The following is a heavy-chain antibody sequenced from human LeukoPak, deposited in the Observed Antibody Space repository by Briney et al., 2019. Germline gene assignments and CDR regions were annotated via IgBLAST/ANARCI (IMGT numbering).Heavy chain of an antibody. CDR2: ISADGDST. V-gene: IGHV3-23*01. J-gene: IGHJ4*02. Sequence: GGSLRLSCAASGFTFSSYPMNWVRQAPGKGLEWVSLISADGDSTYYADLVKCRFTISRDISKNTLYLQMNRLRVEDTAVYYCAKDLDSYGSYAGKPADDWGQGTLVTVSS. D-gene: IGHD6-19*01. CDR3: AKDLDSYGSYAGKPADD. CDR1: GFTFSSYP.